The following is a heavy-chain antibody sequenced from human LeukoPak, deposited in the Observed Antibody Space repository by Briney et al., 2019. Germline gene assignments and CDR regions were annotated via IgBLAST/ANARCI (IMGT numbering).Heavy chain of an antibody. CDR1: GGFISSYY. D-gene: IGHD2-2*02. CDR2: IYYSGST. Sequence: SETLSLTCTVSGGFISSYYWSWIRQPPGKGLEWIGYIYYSGSTNYNPSLKSRVTISVDTSKNQFSLKLSSVTAADTAVYYCARYCSSTSCYTSRAFDIWGQGTMVTVSS. V-gene: IGHV4-59*01. J-gene: IGHJ3*02. CDR3: ARYCSSTSCYTSRAFDI.